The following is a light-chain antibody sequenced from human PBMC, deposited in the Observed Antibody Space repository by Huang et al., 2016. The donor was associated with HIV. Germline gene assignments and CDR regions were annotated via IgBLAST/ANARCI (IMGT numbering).Light chain of an antibody. CDR1: QSVSRF. CDR2: DAS. Sequence: EIVLTQSPATLSLSPGERATLSCRASQSVSRFLAWYQHKAGQAPRLLIYDASNRAIDIPARFSGSGSGTEFTLTISSLEPEDFAVYYCQQRSSWPRVTFGGGTKVELK. J-gene: IGKJ4*01. CDR3: QQRSSWPRVT. V-gene: IGKV3-11*01.